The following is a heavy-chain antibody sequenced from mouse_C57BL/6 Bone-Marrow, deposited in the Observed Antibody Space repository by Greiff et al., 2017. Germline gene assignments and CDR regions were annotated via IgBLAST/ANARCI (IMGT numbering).Heavy chain of an antibody. CDR1: GYAFSSYW. V-gene: IGHV1-80*01. CDR3: ARTGNSDGSRPFAY. CDR2: IYPGDGDT. J-gene: IGHJ3*01. D-gene: IGHD1-1*01. Sequence: VQLQQSGAELVKPGASVKISCKASGYAFSSYWMNWVQQRPGKGLEWIGQIYPGDGDTNYNGKFKGKATLTADKSSSTAYMQLSSLTSEDSAVYFCARTGNSDGSRPFAYGGQGTLVTVSA.